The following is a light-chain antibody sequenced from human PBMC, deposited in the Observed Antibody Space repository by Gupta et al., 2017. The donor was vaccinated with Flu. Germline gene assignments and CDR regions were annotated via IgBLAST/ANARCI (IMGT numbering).Light chain of an antibody. V-gene: IGLV3-21*02. CDR2: SDT. J-gene: IGLJ1*01. Sequence: SYVLTQPPSASVAPGQTARITCEGHNIGRQRVHWYPKKPGQAPALVDYSDTDRPSGHPERFYGYSSRNTASLTISRVEAGDEADYYCQVWDPSIFPSLSVFGAGTKFTVL. CDR1: NIGRQR. CDR3: QVWDPSIFPSLSV.